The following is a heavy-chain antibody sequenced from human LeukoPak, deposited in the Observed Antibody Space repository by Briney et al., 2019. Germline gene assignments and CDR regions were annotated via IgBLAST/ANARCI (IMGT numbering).Heavy chain of an antibody. D-gene: IGHD6-19*01. CDR3: ARAHARGWLVLHFDY. J-gene: IGHJ4*02. V-gene: IGHV4-59*01. CDR2: IYYSGST. Sequence: SETLSLTCTVSGGSISSYYWSWIRQPPGEGLEWIGYIYYSGSTNYDPSLKSRVTISVDTSKNQFSLKLSSVTAADTAVYYCARAHARGWLVLHFDYWGQGTLVTVSS. CDR1: GGSISSYY.